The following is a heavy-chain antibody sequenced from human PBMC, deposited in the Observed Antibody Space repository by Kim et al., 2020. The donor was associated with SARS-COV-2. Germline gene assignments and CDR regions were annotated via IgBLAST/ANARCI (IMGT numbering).Heavy chain of an antibody. D-gene: IGHD6-19*01. CDR1: GGSFSSYH. J-gene: IGHJ4*02. CDR2: IHASGRT. V-gene: IGHV4-4*07. Sequence: PETLSLICTVSGGSFSSYHWSWIRQSAGKGLEWIGRIHASGRTNYNPSLKSRLTMSVDTSKHQMSLKLSSVTAADTAMYYCARQVPGADRRFDYWGQGILVTVSS. CDR3: ARQVPGADRRFDY.